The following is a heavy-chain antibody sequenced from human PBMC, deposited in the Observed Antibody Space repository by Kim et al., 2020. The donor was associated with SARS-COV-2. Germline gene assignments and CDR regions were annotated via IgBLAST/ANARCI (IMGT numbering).Heavy chain of an antibody. CDR2: ISAYNGDT. J-gene: IGHJ4*02. CDR1: GYIFTTYG. Sequence: ASVKVSCKASGYIFTTYGLNWVRQAPGQGLEWMGWISAYNGDTNYAQKLQGRVTMTTDTSTSTAYMELRSLRSDDTAVYYCARGDRAYDLLTGYYIRPFDYWGQGTLVTVSS. CDR3: ARGDRAYDLLTGYYIRPFDY. V-gene: IGHV1-18*01. D-gene: IGHD3-9*01.